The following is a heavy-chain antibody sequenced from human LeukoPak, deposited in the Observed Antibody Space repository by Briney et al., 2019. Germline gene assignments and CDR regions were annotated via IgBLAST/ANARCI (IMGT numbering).Heavy chain of an antibody. CDR3: ARVLTMIFNDAFDI. Sequence: GGSLRLSCAASGFTLSSYAMHWVRQAPGKGLEWVAVISYDGSNKYYADSVKGRFTISRDNSKNTLYLQMNSLRAEDTAVYYCARVLTMIFNDAFDIWGQGTMVTVSS. J-gene: IGHJ3*02. V-gene: IGHV3-30-3*01. CDR1: GFTLSSYA. CDR2: ISYDGSNK. D-gene: IGHD3-22*01.